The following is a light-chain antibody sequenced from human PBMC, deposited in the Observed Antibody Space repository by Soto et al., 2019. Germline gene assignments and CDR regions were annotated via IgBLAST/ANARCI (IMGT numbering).Light chain of an antibody. V-gene: IGKV1-39*01. Sequence: DIQMTQSPSSLSASVGDRVTITCRASQTIRTYLNWYQQKPGKAPGLLIYAASSLQSGVPSRFSGFASGTDFTLTISSLQPEDFATYYCQQSYINPPTFGQGTKVEIK. CDR3: QQSYINPPT. CDR2: AAS. CDR1: QTIRTY. J-gene: IGKJ1*01.